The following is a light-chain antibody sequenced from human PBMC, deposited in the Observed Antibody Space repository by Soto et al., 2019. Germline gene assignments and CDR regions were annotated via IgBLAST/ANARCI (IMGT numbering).Light chain of an antibody. CDR1: SSDVGAYNY. Sequence: QSVLTQPASVSGSPGQSITISCTGTSSDVGAYNYVSWYQQHPGKVPKLIIHEVSNRPSGVSNRFSGSKSGNTASLTISGLQTEDEADYYCSSHGGSSPFYVFGTGTQLTVL. CDR2: EVS. V-gene: IGLV2-14*01. J-gene: IGLJ1*01. CDR3: SSHGGSSPFYV.